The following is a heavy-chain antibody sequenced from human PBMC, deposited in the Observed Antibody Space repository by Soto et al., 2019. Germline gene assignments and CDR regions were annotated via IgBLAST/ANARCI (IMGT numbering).Heavy chain of an antibody. CDR3: AKATHSSSWGYYYYYLDV. D-gene: IGHD6-6*01. CDR2: ISGSGGST. J-gene: IGHJ6*03. V-gene: IGHV3-23*01. Sequence: GGSLRLSCAASGFTFSSYAMSWVRQAPGKGLEWVSAISGSGGSTYYADSVQGRFTSSRNNSKNTRYLQMNGLRAEDTAVYYCAKATHSSSWGYYYYYLDVWGKGTTVTVSS. CDR1: GFTFSSYA.